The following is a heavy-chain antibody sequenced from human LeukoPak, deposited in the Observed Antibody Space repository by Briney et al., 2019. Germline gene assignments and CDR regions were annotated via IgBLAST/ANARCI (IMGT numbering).Heavy chain of an antibody. CDR1: GGSIRSYY. CDR3: ARVGHLAAAGTYDY. J-gene: IGHJ4*02. V-gene: IGHV4-59*08. CDR2: IFYSGSP. Sequence: SETLSLTCTVSGGSIRSYYWSWIRQPPGKGLEWIGNIFYSGSPNYNPSLKSRVTISFDTSKNQFSLKLSSVTAADTAVYYCARVGHLAAAGTYDYWGQGTLVTVSS. D-gene: IGHD6-13*01.